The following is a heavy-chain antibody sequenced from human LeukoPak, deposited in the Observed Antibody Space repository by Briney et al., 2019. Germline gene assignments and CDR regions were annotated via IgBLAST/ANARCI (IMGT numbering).Heavy chain of an antibody. CDR1: GGSISSDY. Sequence: SETLSLTCNVSGGSISSDYWSWMRQPPGKGLEWIGYIYYSGSTSYNPSLKSRVTMSVDTSKNQFSLKLSSVTAADTAVYYCARGLYYYDSSGRTPVDAFGIWGQGTMVTVSS. D-gene: IGHD3-22*01. CDR2: IYYSGST. V-gene: IGHV4-59*12. J-gene: IGHJ3*02. CDR3: ARGLYYYDSSGRTPVDAFGI.